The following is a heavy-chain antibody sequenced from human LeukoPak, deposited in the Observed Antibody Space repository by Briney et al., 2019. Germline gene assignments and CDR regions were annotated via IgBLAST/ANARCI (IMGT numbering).Heavy chain of an antibody. CDR3: TTEVPAVTIY. CDR2: ISYDAVNK. Sequence: PGGSLRLSCAASGFTFSSYAIHWVRQAPGKGLEWVALISYDAVNKSFADSVKGRFTISRDDSKNTLYLQMNSLKTEDTAVYYCTTEVPAVTIYWGQGTLVTVSS. J-gene: IGHJ4*02. V-gene: IGHV3-30*03. CDR1: GFTFSSYA. D-gene: IGHD4-17*01.